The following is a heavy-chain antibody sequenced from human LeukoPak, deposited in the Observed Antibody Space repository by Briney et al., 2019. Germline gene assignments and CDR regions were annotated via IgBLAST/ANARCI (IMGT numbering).Heavy chain of an antibody. J-gene: IGHJ4*02. CDR1: GFTFSSYS. D-gene: IGHD5-12*01. CDR2: ISSSSSYI. V-gene: IGHV3-21*01. Sequence: GGSLRLSCAASGFTFSSYSMNWVRQAPGKGLEWVSSISSSSSYIYYADSVKGRFTISRDNAKNSLCLQMNSLRAEDTAVYYCARDFSQSGYEAYWGQGTLVTVSS. CDR3: ARDFSQSGYEAY.